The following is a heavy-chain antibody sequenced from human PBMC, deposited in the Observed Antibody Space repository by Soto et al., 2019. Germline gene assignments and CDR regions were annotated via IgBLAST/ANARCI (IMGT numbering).Heavy chain of an antibody. CDR1: GFTFRSYN. CDR2: MSYDGSEK. Sequence: QVQLVESGGGAVQPGRSLRLSCAASGFTFRSYNMHWIRQVPGKGLEWVAVMSYDGSEKYYGDSVKGRFTIARDNSKDTLYLQRNSLRPDDTAIYYCAVPFGGSYSAPPCDSWGQGTLVTVSS. CDR3: AVPFGGSYSAPPCDS. V-gene: IGHV3-30*03. J-gene: IGHJ4*02. D-gene: IGHD1-26*01.